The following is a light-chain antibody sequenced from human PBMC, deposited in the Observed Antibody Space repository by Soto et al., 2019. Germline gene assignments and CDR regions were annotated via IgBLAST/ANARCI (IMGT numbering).Light chain of an antibody. V-gene: IGLV1-44*01. CDR1: SSNIGSNI. CDR3: AAWDDSLKGPV. CDR2: CNN. J-gene: IGLJ2*01. Sequence: QSVLTQPPSASGTPGQRVTISCSGSSSNIGSNIVNWYQQLPGTAPKLLIYCNNQRPSGVPDRFSGSKSGTSVSLAISGLQPEDEADYYCAAWDDSLKGPVFGGGTKVTVL.